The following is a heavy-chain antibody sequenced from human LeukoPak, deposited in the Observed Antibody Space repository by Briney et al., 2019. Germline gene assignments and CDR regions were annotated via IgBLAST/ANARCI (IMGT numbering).Heavy chain of an antibody. CDR2: IQQDGSAK. CDR3: ARDGYGSGSHDY. V-gene: IGHV3-7*04. Sequence: GGSLRLSCAASGVTFSSYWMSWVRQAPGKGLEWVANIQQDGSAKDYVDSVQGRFTISRDNAKNSLYLQMNSLRAEDTAVYHCARDGYGSGSHDYWGQGTLVTVSS. D-gene: IGHD3-10*01. J-gene: IGHJ4*02. CDR1: GVTFSSYW.